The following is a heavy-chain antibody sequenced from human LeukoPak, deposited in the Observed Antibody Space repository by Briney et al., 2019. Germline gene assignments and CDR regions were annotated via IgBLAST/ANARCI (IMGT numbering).Heavy chain of an antibody. D-gene: IGHD2-21*02. J-gene: IGHJ1*01. CDR1: GGSISSHY. V-gene: IGHV4-59*11. Sequence: SETLSLTCTVSGGSISSHYWSWFGKPQGKGREGIGNTYYSGSTNYNPSLKSRVTISVDTSKNQFSLKLSSVTAADTAVYYCARVAYCGGDCYSAGYFQHWGQGTLVTVSS. CDR2: TYYSGST. CDR3: ARVAYCGGDCYSAGYFQH.